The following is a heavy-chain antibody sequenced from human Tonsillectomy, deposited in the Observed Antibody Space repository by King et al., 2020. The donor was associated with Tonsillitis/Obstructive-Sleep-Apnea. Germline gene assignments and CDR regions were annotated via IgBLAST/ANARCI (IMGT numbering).Heavy chain of an antibody. Sequence: VQLVQSGSELKKPGASVKVSCKGSGYTFTSYAINWVRQAPGQGLEWMGWINTNTGNPTYAQGFTGRFVFSLDTSVSTAYLQISSLKAEDTAVYYCAVWSLYDTSSYYPDVFHMWGQGTMVTVSS. V-gene: IGHV7-4-1*02. CDR3: AVWSLYDTSSYYPDVFHM. J-gene: IGHJ3*02. CDR1: GYTFTSYA. D-gene: IGHD3-22*01. CDR2: INTNTGNP.